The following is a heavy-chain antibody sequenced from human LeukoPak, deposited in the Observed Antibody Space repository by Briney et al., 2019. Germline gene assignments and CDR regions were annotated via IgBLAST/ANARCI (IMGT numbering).Heavy chain of an antibody. V-gene: IGHV3-23*01. Sequence: GGSLRLSCAASGFTFGSYAMSWVRQAPGKGLEWVSGISSSGGTTYYADSVKGRFTISRDNSENTLYLQMNSLRAEDTAVYYCARSDSSGYWGAFDIWGQGTMVTVSS. J-gene: IGHJ3*02. D-gene: IGHD3-22*01. CDR1: GFTFGSYA. CDR2: ISSSGGTT. CDR3: ARSDSSGYWGAFDI.